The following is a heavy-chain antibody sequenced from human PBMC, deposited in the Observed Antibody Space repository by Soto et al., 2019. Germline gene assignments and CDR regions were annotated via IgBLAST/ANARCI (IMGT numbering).Heavy chain of an antibody. Sequence: VGSLRLSCAASGFTFSTYGMHWVRQAPGNGLECVAFIWYDGSNKYYADSVKGRFTISRDNSKNTLYLQMNSLRAEDTAVYYCARDLGYYDSSGYYQSNYYYGMDVWGQGTTVTVSS. CDR3: ARDLGYYDSSGYYQSNYYYGMDV. CDR2: IWYDGSNK. V-gene: IGHV3-33*01. D-gene: IGHD3-22*01. CDR1: GFTFSTYG. J-gene: IGHJ6*02.